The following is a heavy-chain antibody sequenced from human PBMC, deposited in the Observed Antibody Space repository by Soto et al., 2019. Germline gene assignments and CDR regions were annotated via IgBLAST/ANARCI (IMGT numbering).Heavy chain of an antibody. CDR3: ASGQGQNGHDTRFDY. V-gene: IGHV3-30*03. Sequence: QMQLVESGGGVVQPGMSLRLSCAVSGVTFTNHGIHWVRQAPGKGLEWVADISYNGIDKWYGDSVKGRVFISRDNFGDTAYLQLNGLRPEDPAVYYCASGQGQNGHDTRFDYLCQGTLVTVSS. CDR2: ISYNGIDK. J-gene: IGHJ4*02. D-gene: IGHD5-12*01. CDR1: GVTFTNHG.